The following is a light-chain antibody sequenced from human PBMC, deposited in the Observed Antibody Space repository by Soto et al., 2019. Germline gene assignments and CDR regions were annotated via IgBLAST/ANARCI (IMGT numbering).Light chain of an antibody. J-gene: IGLJ2*01. V-gene: IGLV2-14*03. CDR1: SSDVGGYNY. CDR2: DVT. CDR3: SSYTSSSVV. Sequence: QSALTQPASVSGSPGQSITISCTGTSSDVGGYNYVSWYQQHPGKAPKLMIYDVTIRPSGISNRFSGSKSGNTASLNISGLQAEDEADYYCSSYTSSSVVFGGGTKVTVL.